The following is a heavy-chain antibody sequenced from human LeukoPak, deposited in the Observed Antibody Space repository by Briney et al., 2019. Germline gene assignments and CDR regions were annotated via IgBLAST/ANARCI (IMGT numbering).Heavy chain of an antibody. CDR1: GFTFSSYA. V-gene: IGHV3-23*01. J-gene: IGHJ4*02. D-gene: IGHD6-6*01. CDR3: AKDSPGIAAQGDYFDY. Sequence: GGSLKLSCAASGFTFSSYAMSWVRQAPGKGLEWVSAISGSGGSTYYADSVKGLFTISRDNSKNTLYLQMNSLRAEDTAVYYCAKDSPGIAAQGDYFDYWGQGTLVTVSS. CDR2: ISGSGGST.